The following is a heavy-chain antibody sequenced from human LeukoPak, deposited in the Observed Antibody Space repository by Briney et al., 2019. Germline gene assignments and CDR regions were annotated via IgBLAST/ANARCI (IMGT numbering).Heavy chain of an antibody. CDR3: ARSSIAVAGTTLDY. Sequence: PGRSLRLSCAASGFTFSSYAMHWVRQAPGKGLEWVAVISYDGSNKYYADSVKGRFTISRDNSKKTLYLQMNSLRAEDTAVYYCARSSIAVAGTTLDYWGQGTLVTVSS. D-gene: IGHD6-19*01. CDR1: GFTFSSYA. J-gene: IGHJ4*02. V-gene: IGHV3-30*04. CDR2: ISYDGSNK.